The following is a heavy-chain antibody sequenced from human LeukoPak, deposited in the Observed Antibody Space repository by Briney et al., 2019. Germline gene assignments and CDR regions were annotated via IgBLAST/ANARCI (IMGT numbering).Heavy chain of an antibody. V-gene: IGHV4-61*01. D-gene: IGHD6-6*01. CDR1: GYSISSTYY. CDR3: ASIKAARLDY. Sequence: SETLSLTCTVSGYSISSTYYWSWIRQPPGKGLEWIGDIYYSGSTNYNPSLKSRVSISVDTSKNQFSLKLSSVTAADTAVYYCASIKAARLDYWGQGTLVSVSS. J-gene: IGHJ4*02. CDR2: IYYSGST.